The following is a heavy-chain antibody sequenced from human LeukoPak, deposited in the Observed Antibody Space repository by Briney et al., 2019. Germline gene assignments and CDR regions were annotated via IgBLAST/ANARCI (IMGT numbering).Heavy chain of an antibody. J-gene: IGHJ4*02. CDR3: ARTMVRGVIAPFDY. V-gene: IGHV4-59*01. CDR2: IYYSGST. D-gene: IGHD3-10*01. CDR1: GGSFSGYY. Sequence: PSETLSLTCAVYGGSFSGYYWSWIRQPPGKGLEWIGYIYYSGSTNYNPSLKSRVTMSVDTSKNQFSLKLSSVTAADTAVYYCARTMVRGVIAPFDYWGQGTLVTVSS.